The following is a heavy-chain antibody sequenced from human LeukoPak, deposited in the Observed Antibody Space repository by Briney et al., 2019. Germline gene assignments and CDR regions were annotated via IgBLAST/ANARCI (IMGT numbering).Heavy chain of an antibody. Sequence: GSVKVSCKTSGYTFTGYYIHWVRQAPGQGLEWMGWINPNSGGTNYAQKFQGRVTMTRDTSISTAYMELSRLRSDDTAVYYCARIPRRNYYDSGNFDYWGQGTLVTVSS. CDR3: ARIPRRNYYDSGNFDY. J-gene: IGHJ4*02. CDR2: INPNSGGT. D-gene: IGHD3-22*01. V-gene: IGHV1-2*02. CDR1: GYTFTGYY.